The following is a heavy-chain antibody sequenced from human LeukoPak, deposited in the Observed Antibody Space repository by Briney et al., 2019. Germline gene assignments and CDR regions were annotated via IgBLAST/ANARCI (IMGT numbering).Heavy chain of an antibody. V-gene: IGHV3-48*04. CDR3: AGLGITMIGGV. CDR1: GFSFSTYN. CDR2: ISSSGSTI. J-gene: IGHJ6*04. Sequence: TGGSLRLSCAASGFSFSTYNMNWVRQAPGKGLEWVSYISSSGSTIYYADSVKGRFTISRDNAKNSLYLQMNSLRAEDTAVYYCAGLGITMIGGVWGKGTTVTISS. D-gene: IGHD3-10*02.